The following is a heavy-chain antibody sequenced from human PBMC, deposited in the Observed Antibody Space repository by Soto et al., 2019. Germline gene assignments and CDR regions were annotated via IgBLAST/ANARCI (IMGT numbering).Heavy chain of an antibody. J-gene: IGHJ6*02. CDR3: ARVLVLVLYYYDGMDV. Sequence: EVQLVESGGGLVQPGGSLRLSCAAYGFTFSSYWMHWVRQAPGKGLVWVSRINSDGSITSYADSVKCRFTISRDNAKNTLYLQMNSLRAKDTAVYYCARVLVLVLYYYDGMDVWRQGTTVTVSS. CDR1: GFTFSSYW. D-gene: IGHD2-2*01. CDR2: INSDGSIT. V-gene: IGHV3-74*01.